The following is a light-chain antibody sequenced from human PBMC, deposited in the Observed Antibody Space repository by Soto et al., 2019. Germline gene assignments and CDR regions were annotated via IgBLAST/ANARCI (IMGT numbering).Light chain of an antibody. Sequence: DIQMTQSPSTMSASVGDRVTITCRASASVSSWVAWYQQYPGKAPKLLIYKESRLDTGVPPRFSGSGSGTEFTLNISSVQPEDVATYYCQQYNNYPLTFGGGTKVDIK. CDR1: ASVSSW. V-gene: IGKV1-5*03. CDR3: QQYNNYPLT. J-gene: IGKJ4*01. CDR2: KES.